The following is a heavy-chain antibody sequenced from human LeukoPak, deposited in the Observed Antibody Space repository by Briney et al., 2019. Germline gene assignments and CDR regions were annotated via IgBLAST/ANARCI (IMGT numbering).Heavy chain of an antibody. Sequence: PGGSLRLSCAASGFTFDDYAMHWFRRAPGKGLGWVSGISWNSGSIGYADSVKARFTISRDNAKNSLYLQMNSLRAEDTALYYCANRYYWGQGTLVTVSS. CDR2: ISWNSGSI. CDR3: ANRYY. CDR1: GFTFDDYA. J-gene: IGHJ4*02. V-gene: IGHV3-9*01.